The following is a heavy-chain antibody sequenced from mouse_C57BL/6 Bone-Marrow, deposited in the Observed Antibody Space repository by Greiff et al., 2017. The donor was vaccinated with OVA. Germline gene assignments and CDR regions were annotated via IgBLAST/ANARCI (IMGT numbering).Heavy chain of an antibody. CDR1: GFTFSDYY. J-gene: IGHJ2*01. CDR2: ISNGGGST. V-gene: IGHV5-12*01. D-gene: IGHD1-1*01. Sequence: EVQGVESGGGLVQPGGSLKLSCAASGFTFSDYYMYWVRQTPEKRLEWVAYISNGGGSTYYPDTVKGRFTISRDNAKNTLYLQMSRLKSEDTAMYYCARHYYGSSYGYWGQGTTLTVSS. CDR3: ARHYYGSSYGY.